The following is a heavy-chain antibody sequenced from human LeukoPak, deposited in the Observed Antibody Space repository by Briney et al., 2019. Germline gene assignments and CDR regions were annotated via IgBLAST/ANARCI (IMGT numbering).Heavy chain of an antibody. J-gene: IGHJ5*02. V-gene: IGHV1-69*05. CDR2: IIPIFGTA. D-gene: IGHD4-17*01. CDR3: AHAGELDYGDYGGGNWFDP. Sequence: SVKVSCKASGGTFSSYAISWVRQAPGQGLEWMGGIIPIFGTANYAQKFQGRGTITTDESTSTAYMELSSLRSEDTAVYYCAHAGELDYGDYGGGNWFDPWGQGTLVTVSS. CDR1: GGTFSSYA.